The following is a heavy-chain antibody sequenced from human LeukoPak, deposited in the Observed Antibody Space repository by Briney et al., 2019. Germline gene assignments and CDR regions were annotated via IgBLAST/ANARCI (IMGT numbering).Heavy chain of an antibody. Sequence: PGGSLRLSCAASGFTLSTYAMGWVRQAPGRGLEWVSSISVSGGTTYYADSVKGRFTISRDNAKNSLYLQMNSLRAEDTAVYYCATWRKMVRGPPPYYYYMDVWGKGTTVTVSS. V-gene: IGHV3-23*01. CDR3: ATWRKMVRGPPPYYYYMDV. J-gene: IGHJ6*03. CDR1: GFTLSTYA. D-gene: IGHD3-10*01. CDR2: ISVSGGTT.